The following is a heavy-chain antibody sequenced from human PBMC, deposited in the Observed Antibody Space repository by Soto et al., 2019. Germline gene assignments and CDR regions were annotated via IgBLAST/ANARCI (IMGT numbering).Heavy chain of an antibody. Sequence: EVQLLESGGGLVQPGGSLRLSCAASGFTFSSYAMSWVRQAPGKGLEWDSTISGGGDGTYYADSVKGRFTISRDNSKNTVYLQMNSLRAEDTAVYYWAKKGLGSLTTYCSGGDCDYGFHIWGQGTMVTVSS. V-gene: IGHV3-23*01. J-gene: IGHJ3*02. D-gene: IGHD2-15*01. CDR1: GFTFSSYA. CDR3: AKKGLGSLTTYCSGGDCDYGFHI. CDR2: ISGGGDGT.